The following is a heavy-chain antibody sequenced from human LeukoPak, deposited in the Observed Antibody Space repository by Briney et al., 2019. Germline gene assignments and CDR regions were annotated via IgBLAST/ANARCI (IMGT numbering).Heavy chain of an antibody. D-gene: IGHD5-24*01. J-gene: IGHJ4*02. CDR1: GFTFSSYA. Sequence: GGSLRLSCAASGFTFSSYAMHWVRQAPGKGLEWVAVISYDGSNKYYADSVKGRFTISRDNSKNTLYLQMNSLRAEDTAVYYCARGGRWLQEGAAYWGQGTLVTVSS. CDR2: ISYDGSNK. CDR3: ARGGRWLQEGAAY. V-gene: IGHV3-30-3*01.